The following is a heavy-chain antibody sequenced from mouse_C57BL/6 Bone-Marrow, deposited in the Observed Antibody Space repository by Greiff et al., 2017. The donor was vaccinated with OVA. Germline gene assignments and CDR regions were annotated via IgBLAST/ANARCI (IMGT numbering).Heavy chain of an antibody. CDR1: GFTITDDY. J-gene: IGHJ3*01. D-gene: IGHD1-1*01. CDR3: TSPPYCYGSSYWFAC. V-gene: IGHV14-4*01. Sequence: EVQLQQSGAELVRPGASVKLSCTASGFTITDDYMHWVKQRPEQGLEWIGCIDPENGDTEYASKFQGKATLTADTSSNTAYLQLSSLTSETTACYYCTSPPYCYGSSYWFACWGPGTLVTVSA. CDR2: IDPENGDT.